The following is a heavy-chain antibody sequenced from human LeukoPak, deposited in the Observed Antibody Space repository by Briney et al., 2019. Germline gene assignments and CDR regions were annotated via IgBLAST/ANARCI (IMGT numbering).Heavy chain of an antibody. D-gene: IGHD2-2*02. V-gene: IGHV1-18*01. Sequence: ASVKVSCKASGYTFTSYGISWVRQAPGQGFEWMGWISAYNGNTNYAQKLQGRVTMTTDTSTSTAYMELRSLRSDDTAVYYCARLLKGYCSSTSCYTFDYWGQGTLVTVSS. CDR3: ARLLKGYCSSTSCYTFDY. J-gene: IGHJ4*02. CDR2: ISAYNGNT. CDR1: GYTFTSYG.